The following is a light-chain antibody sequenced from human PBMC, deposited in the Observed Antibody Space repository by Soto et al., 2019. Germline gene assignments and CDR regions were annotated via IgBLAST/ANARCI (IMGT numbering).Light chain of an antibody. Sequence: AIRMTQSPSSFSASTGDRVTITCRASQGISSHSAWYQVKPGKAPRLLIYTASYLESGVPSRFSGSGSGTDFTLTISSQQSEDFAVYYCQQYFSYPLTFGGGTKVEIK. CDR1: QGISSH. V-gene: IGKV1-8*01. J-gene: IGKJ4*01. CDR2: TAS. CDR3: QQYFSYPLT.